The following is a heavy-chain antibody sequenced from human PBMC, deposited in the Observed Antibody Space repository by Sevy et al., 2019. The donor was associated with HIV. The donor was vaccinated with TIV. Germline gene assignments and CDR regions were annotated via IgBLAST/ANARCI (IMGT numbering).Heavy chain of an antibody. J-gene: IGHJ5*02. D-gene: IGHD2-8*01. Sequence: GGSLRLSCSASGFTFSDYYMAWIRQAPGKGLEWLAYTRGSSRYVKYADSVKGRFTISRDNAKNSLFLQMDSLRVEDTAVYYCARDRDCTSTYCYHRFDPWGQGTLVTVSS. CDR3: ARDRDCTSTYCYHRFDP. V-gene: IGHV3-11*06. CDR2: TRGSSRYV. CDR1: GFTFSDYY.